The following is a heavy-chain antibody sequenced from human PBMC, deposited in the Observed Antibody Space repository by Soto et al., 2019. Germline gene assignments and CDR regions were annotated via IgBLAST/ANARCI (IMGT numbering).Heavy chain of an antibody. J-gene: IGHJ5*02. CDR2: IYPSGST. CDR3: ARDTNGPYNWFDP. CDR1: GGSISSPNW. D-gene: IGHD2-8*01. V-gene: IGHV4-4*02. Sequence: QVQLQESGPGLVKPSGTLSLTCAVSGGSISSPNWWSWVRQPPGKGLEWIGEIYPSGSTNYNPSRKSRVSISVDKSKNQFSLKLSSVTAADTAVYFCARDTNGPYNWFDPWGQGTLVTVAS.